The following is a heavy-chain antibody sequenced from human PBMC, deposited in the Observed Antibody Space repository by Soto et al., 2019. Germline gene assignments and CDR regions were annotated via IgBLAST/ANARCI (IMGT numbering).Heavy chain of an antibody. Sequence: QVQLVQSGAEVKKPGSSVKVSCKASGGTFSSYSINWVRQAPGQGLEWMGEIIPIFGTANYAQKFQGRVTITADESTSTAYMELSSLRSEDTAVNYCASDGGRHSGGIDYWGQGTLVTVSS. D-gene: IGHD1-26*01. CDR3: ASDGGRHSGGIDY. CDR2: IIPIFGTA. V-gene: IGHV1-69*01. J-gene: IGHJ4*02. CDR1: GGTFSSYS.